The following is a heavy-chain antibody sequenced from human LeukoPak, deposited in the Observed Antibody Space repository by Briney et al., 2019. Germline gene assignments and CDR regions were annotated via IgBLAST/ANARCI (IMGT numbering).Heavy chain of an antibody. CDR2: IIPIFGTA. V-gene: IGHV1-69*05. Sequence: ASVKVSCKASGGTFSSYAISWVRQAPGQGLEWMGGIIPIFGTANYAQKFQGRVTITTDESTSTAYMELSSLRSEDTAVYYCARGGQWELLVPYYYYGMDVWGQGTTVTVSS. CDR3: ARGGQWELLVPYYYYGMDV. CDR1: GGTFSSYA. D-gene: IGHD1-26*01. J-gene: IGHJ6*02.